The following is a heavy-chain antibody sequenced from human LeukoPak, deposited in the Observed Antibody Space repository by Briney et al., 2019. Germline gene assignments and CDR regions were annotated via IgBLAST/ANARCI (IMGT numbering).Heavy chain of an antibody. Sequence: ASGKVSCKASGYTFTSYYIDWVRQGPGQGLEWMGVINTSGGSTRYAQKFQGRVTMTGDPSTRTVYMELSSLTSDDTAVYYCARGTTDAYWGQGTPVTVSS. J-gene: IGHJ4*02. CDR2: INTSGGST. CDR1: GYTFTSYY. CDR3: ARGTTDAY. V-gene: IGHV1-46*01. D-gene: IGHD1-1*01.